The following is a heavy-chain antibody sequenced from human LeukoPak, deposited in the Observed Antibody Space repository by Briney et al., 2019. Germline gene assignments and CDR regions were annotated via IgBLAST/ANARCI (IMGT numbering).Heavy chain of an antibody. CDR3: AKDGGSSSWSDFDY. D-gene: IGHD6-13*01. J-gene: IGHJ4*02. CDR2: ISWNSGSI. CDR1: GFTFDDYA. V-gene: IGHV3-9*03. Sequence: GRSLRLSCAASGFTFDDYAMHWVRQAPGKGLEWVSGISWNSGSIGYADSVKGRFTISRDNAKNSLYLQMNGLRAEDMALYYCAKDGGSSSWSDFDYWGQGTLVTVSS.